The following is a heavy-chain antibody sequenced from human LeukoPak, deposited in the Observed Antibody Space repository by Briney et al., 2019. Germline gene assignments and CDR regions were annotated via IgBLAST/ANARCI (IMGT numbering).Heavy chain of an antibody. CDR3: ARAPPTKYYYDSRAWDY. Sequence: GGSLRLSCAASGFTFSSYAMSWVRQAPGKGLEWVSYISSSSSTIYYADSVKGRFTISRDNAKNSLYLQMNSLRAEDTAVYYCARAPPTKYYYDSRAWDYWGQGTLVTVSS. V-gene: IGHV3-48*01. J-gene: IGHJ4*02. CDR2: ISSSSSTI. CDR1: GFTFSSYA. D-gene: IGHD3-22*01.